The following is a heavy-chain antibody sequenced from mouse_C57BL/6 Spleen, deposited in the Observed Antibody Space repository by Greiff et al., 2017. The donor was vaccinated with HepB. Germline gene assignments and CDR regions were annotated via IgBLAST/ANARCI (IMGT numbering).Heavy chain of an antibody. CDR1: GYTFTDYN. CDR3: AREGGLRLPIFDY. Sequence: EVKLVESGPELVKPGASVKIPCKASGYTFTDYNMDWVKQSHGKSLEWIGDINPNNGGTIYNQKFKGKATLTVDKSSSTAYMELRSLTSEDTAVYYCAREGGLRLPIFDYWGQGTTLTVSS. V-gene: IGHV1-18*01. D-gene: IGHD3-2*02. CDR2: INPNNGGT. J-gene: IGHJ2*01.